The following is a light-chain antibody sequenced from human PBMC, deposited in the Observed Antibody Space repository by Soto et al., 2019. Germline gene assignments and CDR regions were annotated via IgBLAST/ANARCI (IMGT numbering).Light chain of an antibody. CDR2: QTS. V-gene: IGKV3-15*01. J-gene: IGKJ2*01. Sequence: EIVMTQSPVTLSVSPGERATLSCRASQSVSSNLAWYQQKPGQAPRLLIYQTSARATGIPARFSGSGSGTEFTLTISSLQSEDFAVYYCQQFNNWPYTFGQGTKLEIK. CDR1: QSVSSN. CDR3: QQFNNWPYT.